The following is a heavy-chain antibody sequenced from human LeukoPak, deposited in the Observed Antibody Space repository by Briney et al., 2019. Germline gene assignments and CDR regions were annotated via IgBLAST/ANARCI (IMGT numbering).Heavy chain of an antibody. CDR2: ISGSGGST. V-gene: IGHV3-23*01. D-gene: IGHD4-23*01. J-gene: IGHJ4*02. CDR1: GFTFSSYA. Sequence: TGGSLRLSCAASGFTFSSYAMSWVRQAPGKGLEWVSAISGSGGSTYYADSVKGRFTISRDNSKNTLYLQMDSLRAEDTAVYYCARSEKGGLTVVTLFDYWGQGTLVTVSS. CDR3: ARSEKGGLTVVTLFDY.